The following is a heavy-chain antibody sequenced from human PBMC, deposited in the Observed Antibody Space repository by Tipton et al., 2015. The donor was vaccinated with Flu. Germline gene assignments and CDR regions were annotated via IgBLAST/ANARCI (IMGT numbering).Heavy chain of an antibody. D-gene: IGHD1-26*01. Sequence: SLRLSCAASGFTFSSYWMHWVRQAPGKGLVWVSRINSDGSSTSYADSVKGRFTISRDNSKNTLYLQMNSLRAEDTAVYYCAREDREDYYYMDVWGKGTTVTVSS. CDR3: AREDREDYYYMDV. CDR2: INSDGSST. V-gene: IGHV3-74*01. CDR1: GFTFSSYW. J-gene: IGHJ6*03.